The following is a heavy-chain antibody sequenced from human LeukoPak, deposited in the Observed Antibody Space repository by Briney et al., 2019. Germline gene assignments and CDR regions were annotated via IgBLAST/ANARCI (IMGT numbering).Heavy chain of an antibody. D-gene: IGHD3-22*01. V-gene: IGHV1-2*02. CDR2: INPNSGGT. CDR3: ARVNYYDSSGYSH. CDR1: GYTFTGYY. Sequence: GASVKVSCKASGYTFTGYYMHWVRQAPGQGLEWMGWINPNSGGTNYAQKFQGRATMTRDTSISTAYMELSRLRSDDTAVYYCARVNYYDSSGYSHWGQGTLVTVSS. J-gene: IGHJ4*02.